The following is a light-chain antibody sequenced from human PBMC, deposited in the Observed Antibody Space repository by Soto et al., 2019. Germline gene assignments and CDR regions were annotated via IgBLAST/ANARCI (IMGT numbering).Light chain of an antibody. CDR2: DAS. Sequence: EIVMTQSPATLSVPPGERAILSCRASQSISINLAWYQQKPGQAPRLLIYDASRRAYGVPGRFSGSGSGTDLTLTISSLEPEDFALYDCQQRNTWLPITFGQGTRLEIK. CDR3: QQRNTWLPIT. CDR1: QSISIN. J-gene: IGKJ5*01. V-gene: IGKV3-11*01.